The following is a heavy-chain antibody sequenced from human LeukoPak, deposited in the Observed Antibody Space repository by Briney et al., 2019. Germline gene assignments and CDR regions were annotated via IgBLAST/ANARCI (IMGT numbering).Heavy chain of an antibody. J-gene: IGHJ4*02. CDR1: GGSISSSSHY. V-gene: IGHV4-39*01. CDR3: ASIAAPPPSY. Sequence: SETLSLTCTVSGGSISSSSHYWGWIRQPPGKGLEWIGSIYYSGSTYYNPSPKSRVTISVDTSKNQFSLKLSSVTAADTAVYYCASIAAPPPSYWGQGTLVTVSS. D-gene: IGHD6-6*01. CDR2: IYYSGST.